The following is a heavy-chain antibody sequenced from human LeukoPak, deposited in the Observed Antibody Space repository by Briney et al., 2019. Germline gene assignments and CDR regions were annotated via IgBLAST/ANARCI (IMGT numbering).Heavy chain of an antibody. D-gene: IGHD2-8*01. V-gene: IGHV1-18*01. CDR1: GYTFTSYG. Sequence: ASVKVSCKASGYTFTSYGISWVRQAPGQGLEWMGWISAYNGNTNYAQKLQGRVTMTTDTSTSTAYMELRSLRSDDTAVYYCATFMLRSSSAFFDPWGQGTLVTVSS. CDR2: ISAYNGNT. J-gene: IGHJ5*02. CDR3: ATFMLRSSSAFFDP.